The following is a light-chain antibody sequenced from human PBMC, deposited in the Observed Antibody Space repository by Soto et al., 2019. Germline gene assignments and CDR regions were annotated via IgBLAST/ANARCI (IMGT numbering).Light chain of an antibody. J-gene: IGLJ2*01. CDR1: SSNIGAGYD. V-gene: IGLV1-40*01. CDR3: QSYDSSLSVG. CDR2: GNS. Sequence: QPVLTQPPSVSGAPGQRVTISCTGSSSNIGAGYDVHWYQQLPGTAPKLLIYGNSNRPSGVPDRFSGSKSGTSASLAITGLQAEDEADYYCQSYDSSLSVGFGGGTKLTVL.